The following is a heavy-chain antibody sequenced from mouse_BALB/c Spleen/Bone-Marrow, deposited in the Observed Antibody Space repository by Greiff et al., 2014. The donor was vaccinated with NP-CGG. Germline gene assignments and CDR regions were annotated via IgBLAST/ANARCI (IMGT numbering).Heavy chain of an antibody. D-gene: IGHD2-3*01. CDR3: ARDYDGYYGFAY. CDR1: GYTFSSYW. J-gene: IGHJ3*01. CDR2: ILPGSGSS. Sequence: QVQLKQSGAELMKPGASVKISCKATGYTFSSYWIEWVKQRPGHGLEWIGEILPGSGSSNYNEKFKGKATFTAETSPNTAYMQLSSLTSEDSAVYYCARDYDGYYGFAYWGQGTLVTVSA. V-gene: IGHV1-9*01.